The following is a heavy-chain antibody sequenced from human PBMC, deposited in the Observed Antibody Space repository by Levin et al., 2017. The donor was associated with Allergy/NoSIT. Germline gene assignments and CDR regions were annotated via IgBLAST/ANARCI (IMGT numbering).Heavy chain of an antibody. V-gene: IGHV4-39*01. J-gene: IGHJ3*02. CDR3: ASPASTRFLEWLTTSIDAFDI. D-gene: IGHD3-3*01. Sequence: PSETLSLTCTVSGGSISSSSYYWGWIRQPPGKGLEWIGSIYYSGSTYYNPSLKSRVTISVDTSKNQFSLKLSSVTAADTAVYYCASPASTRFLEWLTTSIDAFDIWGQGTMVTVSS. CDR1: GGSISSSSYY. CDR2: IYYSGST.